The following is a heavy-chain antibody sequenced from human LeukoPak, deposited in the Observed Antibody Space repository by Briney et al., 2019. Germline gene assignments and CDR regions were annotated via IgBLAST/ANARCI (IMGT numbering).Heavy chain of an antibody. CDR2: ISSSSSYI. CDR1: GFTFSSYS. CDR3: AEGGTGLWWEAPPPDY. J-gene: IGHJ4*02. D-gene: IGHD2-21*01. Sequence: GGSLRLSCAASGFTFSSYSMNWVRQAPGKGLEWVSSISSSSSYIYYADSVKGRFTISRDNAKNSLYLQMNSLRAEDTAVYYFAEGGTGLWWEAPPPDYWGQGTLVTVSS. V-gene: IGHV3-21*01.